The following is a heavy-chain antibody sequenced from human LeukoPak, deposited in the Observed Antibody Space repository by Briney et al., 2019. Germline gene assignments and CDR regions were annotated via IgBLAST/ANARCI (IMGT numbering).Heavy chain of an antibody. D-gene: IGHD2/OR15-2a*01. Sequence: SETLSLTCTVSGGSISSYYWTWTRQSPGKGLEWIAYIHYSGSAKYNPSLRSRVTISVDTSKNQFSLKLTSVTAADTAFYYCARVPHSVTLGTTFLHYFDYWGQGTLLTFSS. CDR2: IHYSGSA. CDR3: ARVPHSVTLGTTFLHYFDY. V-gene: IGHV4-59*08. J-gene: IGHJ4*02. CDR1: GGSISSYY.